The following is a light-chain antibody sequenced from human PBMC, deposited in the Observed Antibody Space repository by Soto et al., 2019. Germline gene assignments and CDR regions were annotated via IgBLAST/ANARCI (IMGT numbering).Light chain of an antibody. Sequence: EVVRTQSPATLSVPPGERATLSCRASQSVSSNLAWYQQKPGQAPRLLIYGASTRATGIPARFSGSGSGTEFTLTISSLQSEDFAVYYCQHYNNWPPWTFGQGTKVEIK. J-gene: IGKJ1*01. CDR3: QHYNNWPPWT. CDR1: QSVSSN. CDR2: GAS. V-gene: IGKV3-15*01.